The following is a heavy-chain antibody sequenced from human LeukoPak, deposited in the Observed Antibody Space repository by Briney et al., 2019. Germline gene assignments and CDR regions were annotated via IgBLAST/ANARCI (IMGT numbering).Heavy chain of an antibody. CDR2: INPNLGTT. J-gene: IGHJ4*02. V-gene: IGHV1-46*01. CDR1: GYTFSSYY. Sequence: ASVKVSCKASGYTFSSYYMPCVRQAPGQGLEWMGIINPNLGTTTYAQKFQGRVTMTRDTSTSTVYMELSSLRSEDTAVYYCARGPRERSSGNWGKGTLVTVSS. CDR3: ARGPRERSSGN.